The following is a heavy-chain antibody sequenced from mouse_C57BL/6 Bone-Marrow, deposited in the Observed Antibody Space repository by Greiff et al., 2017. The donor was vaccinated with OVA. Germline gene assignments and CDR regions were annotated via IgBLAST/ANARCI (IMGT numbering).Heavy chain of an antibody. D-gene: IGHD1-1*01. Sequence: QVQLKQSGPELVKPGASVKISCKASGYAFSSSWMNWVKQRPGQGLEWIGRIYPGDGDTNYNGKFKGKATLTADKSSSTAYMQLSSLTSEDYAVYFCARSYYYDSIAYWGQGTLVTVSA. V-gene: IGHV1-82*01. CDR1: GYAFSSSW. J-gene: IGHJ3*01. CDR2: IYPGDGDT. CDR3: ARSYYYDSIAY.